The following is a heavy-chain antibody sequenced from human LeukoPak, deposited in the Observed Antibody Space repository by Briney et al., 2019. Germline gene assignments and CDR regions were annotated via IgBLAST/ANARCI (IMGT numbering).Heavy chain of an antibody. CDR1: GGTFSSYA. CDR3: ARDSKRILPGYSPHYFDY. D-gene: IGHD3-9*01. V-gene: IGHV1-69*06. CDR2: IIPIFGTA. Sequence: SVKVSCQASGGTFSSYAISWVRQAPAQGLEWMGGIIPIFGTANYAQKFQGRVTITADKSTSTAYMELSSLRSEDTAVYYCARDSKRILPGYSPHYFDYWGQGTLVTVSS. J-gene: IGHJ4*02.